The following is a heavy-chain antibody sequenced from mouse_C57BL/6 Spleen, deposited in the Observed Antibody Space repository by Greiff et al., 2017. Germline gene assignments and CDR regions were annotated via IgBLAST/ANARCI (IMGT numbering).Heavy chain of an antibody. J-gene: IGHJ2*01. D-gene: IGHD4-1*01. V-gene: IGHV1-55*01. CDR1: GYTFTSYW. Sequence: VQLQQSGAELVKPGASVKMSCKASGYTFTSYWITWVKQRPGQGLEWIGDIYPGSGSTNYNEKFKSKATLTVDTSSSTAYMQLSSLTSEDSAVYYCARGGTGGYYFDYWGQGTTLTVSS. CDR3: ARGGTGGYYFDY. CDR2: IYPGSGST.